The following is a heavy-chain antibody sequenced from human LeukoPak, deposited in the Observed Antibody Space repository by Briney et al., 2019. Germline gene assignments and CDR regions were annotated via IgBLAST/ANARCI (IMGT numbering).Heavy chain of an antibody. V-gene: IGHV4-4*02. CDR1: GGSISSSNW. Sequence: SETLSLTCAVSGGSISSSNWWSWVRQPPGKGLEWIGEIYHSGSTNYNPSPKSRVTISVDKSKNQFSLKLSSVTAADTAVYYCARDSPTAYCSGGSCYFDYWGQGTLVTVSS. CDR3: ARDSPTAYCSGGSCYFDY. J-gene: IGHJ4*02. D-gene: IGHD2-15*01. CDR2: IYHSGST.